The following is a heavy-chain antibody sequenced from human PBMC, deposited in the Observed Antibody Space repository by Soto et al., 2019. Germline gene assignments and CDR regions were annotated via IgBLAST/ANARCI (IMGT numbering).Heavy chain of an antibody. D-gene: IGHD3-10*01. Sequence: ASVKVSCKASGGTFSSYAISWVRQAPGQGLEWMGGIIPIFGTANYAQKFQGRVTITADESTSTAYMELSSLRSEDTAVYYCARVTGGGDYYYYGMDVWGQGTTVTVSS. CDR3: ARVTGGGDYYYYGMDV. V-gene: IGHV1-69*13. J-gene: IGHJ6*02. CDR1: GGTFSSYA. CDR2: IIPIFGTA.